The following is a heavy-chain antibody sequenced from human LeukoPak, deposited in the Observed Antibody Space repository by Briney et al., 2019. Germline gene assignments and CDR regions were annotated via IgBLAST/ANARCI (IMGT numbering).Heavy chain of an antibody. CDR3: ASGRTYCGGDCLPSDAFDI. CDR2: INPNSGGT. V-gene: IGHV1-2*02. Sequence: ASVKVSCKASGYTFTGYYMHWVRQAPGQGVEWMGWINPNSGGTNYAQKFQGRVTMTRDTSISTAYMELSRLRSDDTAVYYCASGRTYCGGDCLPSDAFDIWGQGTMVTVSS. CDR1: GYTFTGYY. J-gene: IGHJ3*02. D-gene: IGHD2-21*01.